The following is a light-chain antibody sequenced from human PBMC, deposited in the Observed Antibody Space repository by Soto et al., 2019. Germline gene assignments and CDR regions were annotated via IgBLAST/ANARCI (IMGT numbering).Light chain of an antibody. CDR2: AAS. J-gene: IGKJ5*01. CDR3: QQSYSTPVT. V-gene: IGKV1-39*01. CDR1: QTVSTS. Sequence: DIQMTQSPSSLSASVGDRVTITCRASQTVSTSLNWYQQKPGKAPNLLIYAASSLQSGVPSRFSGRGSGTDLTLIISSLQPEDFATYYCQQSYSTPVTFGQGTRLEIK.